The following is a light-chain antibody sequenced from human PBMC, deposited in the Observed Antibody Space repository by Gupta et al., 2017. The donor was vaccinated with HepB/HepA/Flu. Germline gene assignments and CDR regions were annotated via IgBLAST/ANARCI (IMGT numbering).Light chain of an antibody. CDR1: QSISSW. Sequence: DIQMTQSPSTLSASVGDRVTITCRASQSISSWLAWYQQKPGKAPKLLIYKASSLESGVPSKFSGSASGTEFTLTISGLQPDDSATYFCQQYNSYPITFGQGTRLEIK. J-gene: IGKJ5*01. CDR2: KAS. CDR3: QQYNSYPIT. V-gene: IGKV1-5*03.